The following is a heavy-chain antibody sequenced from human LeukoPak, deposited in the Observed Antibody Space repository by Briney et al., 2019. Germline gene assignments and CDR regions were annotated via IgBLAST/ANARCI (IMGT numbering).Heavy chain of an antibody. CDR2: VAYSGNS. CDR3: ARVVRGAVTFNRFDP. D-gene: IGHD3-10*02. CDR1: GDSINNYY. V-gene: IGHV4-59*01. Sequence: SETLSLTCTVSGDSINNYYWSWLRQTPGEGLEWIGFVAYSGNSNYNPSLESRVTISIDTSKNQFSLKLNSVTAADTAMYHCARVVRGAVTFNRFDPWGQGTLVTVSS. J-gene: IGHJ5*02.